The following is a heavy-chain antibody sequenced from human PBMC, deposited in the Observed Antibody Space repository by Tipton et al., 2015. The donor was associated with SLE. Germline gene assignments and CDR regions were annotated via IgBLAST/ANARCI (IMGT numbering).Heavy chain of an antibody. CDR1: GFTFSNSG. CDR2: IRYDGSNK. Sequence: SLRLSCAASGFTFSNSGMHWVRQAPGKGLEWVTFIRYDGSNKFYADSVKGRFAISRDISKNTLYLQMNSLGPEDTAVYYCAKGGPDTYFFDYWGQGTQVTVSS. J-gene: IGHJ4*02. CDR3: AKGGPDTYFFDY. V-gene: IGHV3-30*02. D-gene: IGHD3-16*01.